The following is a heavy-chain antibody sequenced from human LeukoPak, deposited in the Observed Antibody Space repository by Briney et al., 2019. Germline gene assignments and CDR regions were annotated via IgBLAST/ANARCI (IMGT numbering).Heavy chain of an antibody. CDR1: EFTFTSYA. CDR3: ARDLSLGEQLEPVN. CDR2: ISSSSSTI. D-gene: IGHD1-1*01. Sequence: PGGSLRLSCAASEFTFTSYAMNWVRQAPGKGLEWVSYISSSSSTIYYADSVKGRFTISRDNAKNSLYLQMNSLRAEDTAVYYCARDLSLGEQLEPVNWGQGTLVTVSS. J-gene: IGHJ4*02. V-gene: IGHV3-48*01.